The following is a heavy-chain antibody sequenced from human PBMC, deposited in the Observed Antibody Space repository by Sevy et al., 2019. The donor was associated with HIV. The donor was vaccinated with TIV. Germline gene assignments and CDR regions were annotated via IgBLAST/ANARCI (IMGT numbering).Heavy chain of an antibody. Sequence: ASVKVSCKASGYTFTGYYMHWVRQAPGQGLEWMGWINPNSGDTKFAQKFQGRVTMTRDTSISIVYMELSRRRSDDTAVYSWAREGAGGTARGFDYWGQGTLVTVSS. D-gene: IGHD5-18*01. CDR2: INPNSGDT. V-gene: IGHV1-2*02. CDR1: GYTFTGYY. J-gene: IGHJ4*02. CDR3: AREGAGGTARGFDY.